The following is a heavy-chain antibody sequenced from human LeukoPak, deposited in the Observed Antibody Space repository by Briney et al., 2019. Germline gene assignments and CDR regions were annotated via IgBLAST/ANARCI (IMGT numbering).Heavy chain of an antibody. CDR1: GFTFSSYW. J-gene: IGHJ4*02. CDR3: ARGVATSY. V-gene: IGHV3-7*03. D-gene: IGHD5-12*01. Sequence: GGSLRLSCAASGFTFSSYWMSWVRQAPGKGLEWVANIKQDGSEEYYVDSVKGRLTISRDNAKNSLYLQMNSLRAEDTAMYYCARGVATSYWGQGSLVTVSS. CDR2: IKQDGSEE.